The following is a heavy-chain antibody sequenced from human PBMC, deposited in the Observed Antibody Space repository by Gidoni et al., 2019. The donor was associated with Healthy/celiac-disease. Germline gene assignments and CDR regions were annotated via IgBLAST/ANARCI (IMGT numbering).Heavy chain of an antibody. Sequence: GQLLESGGGWVEPGGGRRRSCAAAGVTFSSYAMGWVRQAPGKGLEVVLAISGSGGSNYYADTVKGRFTSSRDKSKHTLYLQMNSLSAEDTAVYYCAKVREIVVVDAFDIWGQGTMVTVSS. CDR2: ISGSGGSN. CDR3: AKVREIVVVDAFDI. J-gene: IGHJ3*02. D-gene: IGHD2-21*01. CDR1: GVTFSSYA. V-gene: IGHV3-23*01.